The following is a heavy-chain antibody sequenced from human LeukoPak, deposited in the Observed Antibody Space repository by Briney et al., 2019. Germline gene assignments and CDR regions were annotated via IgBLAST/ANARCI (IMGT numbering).Heavy chain of an antibody. CDR2: ISSSSYI. V-gene: IGHV3-21*01. CDR3: ASLYDSRTGGYMDV. D-gene: IGHD7-27*01. Sequence: GGSLRLSCAASGFTFSSYSMNWVRQAPGKGLEWVSSISSSSYIYYADSVKGRFTISRDNAKNSLYLQMNSLRAEDTAVYYCASLYDSRTGGYMDVWGKGNTVTVSS. CDR1: GFTFSSYS. J-gene: IGHJ6*03.